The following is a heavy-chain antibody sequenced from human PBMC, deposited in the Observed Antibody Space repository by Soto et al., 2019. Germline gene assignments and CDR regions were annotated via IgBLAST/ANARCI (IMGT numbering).Heavy chain of an antibody. CDR2: ISAYNGNT. Sequence: QVQLVKSGAEVKKPGASGKFSCKASGYTFTSYGISWVRQAPGQGLAWMGWISAYNGNTNYAQKLQGRVTMTTDTATSTGYMEMRSLRSDDTAVYYCARVGYYYDSSGYYPAFDIWGQGTMVTVSS. J-gene: IGHJ3*02. CDR3: ARVGYYYDSSGYYPAFDI. V-gene: IGHV1-18*01. D-gene: IGHD3-22*01. CDR1: GYTFTSYG.